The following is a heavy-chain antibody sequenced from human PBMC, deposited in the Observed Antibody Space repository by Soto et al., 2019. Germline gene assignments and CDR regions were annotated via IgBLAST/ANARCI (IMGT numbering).Heavy chain of an antibody. CDR2: IYHSGTT. D-gene: IGHD2-15*01. V-gene: IGHV4-4*02. Sequence: QVQLQESGPGLVKPSGTLSLTCVVSGASISSNNWWSWVRQPPGKGLEWIGEIYHSGTTSYNPSLKRRVTMSVDKSKNQFSLKVTSVTAADTAVYFCAKDGSGHPDYSDTWGQGTLVTVSS. CDR1: GASISSNNW. CDR3: AKDGSGHPDYSDT. J-gene: IGHJ4*02.